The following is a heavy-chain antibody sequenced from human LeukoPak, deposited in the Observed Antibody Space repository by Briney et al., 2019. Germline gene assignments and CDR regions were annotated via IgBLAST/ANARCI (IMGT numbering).Heavy chain of an antibody. D-gene: IGHD7-27*01. V-gene: IGHV3-30-3*01. CDR3: ARGLGCFDY. Sequence: PGGSLRLSCAASGFTFSSYAMHWVRQAPGKGLEWVAVISYDGSNKYYADSVKGRFTISRDNSKNTLYLQMNSLRAEDTAVYYCARGLGCFDYWGQGTLVTVSS. CDR1: GFTFSSYA. CDR2: ISYDGSNK. J-gene: IGHJ4*02.